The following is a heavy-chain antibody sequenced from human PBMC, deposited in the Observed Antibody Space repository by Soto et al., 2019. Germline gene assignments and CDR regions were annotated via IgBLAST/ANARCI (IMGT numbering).Heavy chain of an antibody. CDR2: ISAHNDNT. J-gene: IGHJ4*02. CDR3: ARGRYGDY. V-gene: IGHV1-18*01. CDR1: GYTFTSYG. Sequence: QVHLVQSGAEVRKPGASVKVSCKGSGYTFTSYGIAWVRQAPGQGLEWMGWISAHNDNTNYAQKVQGRVTVTRDISTSTAYMELRNLRSDDTAVYYCARGRYGDYWGQGALVTVSS. D-gene: IGHD1-1*01.